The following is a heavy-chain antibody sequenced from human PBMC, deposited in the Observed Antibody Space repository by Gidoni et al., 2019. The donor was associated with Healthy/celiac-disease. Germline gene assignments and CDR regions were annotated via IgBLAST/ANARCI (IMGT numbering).Heavy chain of an antibody. D-gene: IGHD6-19*01. V-gene: IGHV4-39*01. Sequence: QLQLQESGPGLVKPSETLSLTCTVSGGSISSSSYYWGWIRQPPGKGLEWIGSIYYSGSTYYNPSLKSRVTISVDTSKNQFSLKLSSVTAADTAVYYCARRGKVAGTGIAFDIWGQGTMVTVSS. CDR2: IYYSGST. CDR3: ARRGKVAGTGIAFDI. CDR1: GGSISSSSYY. J-gene: IGHJ3*02.